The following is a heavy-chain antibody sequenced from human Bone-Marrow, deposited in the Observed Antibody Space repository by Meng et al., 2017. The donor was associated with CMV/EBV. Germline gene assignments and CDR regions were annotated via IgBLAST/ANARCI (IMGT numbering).Heavy chain of an antibody. CDR3: ARGSVRELLDY. CDR1: GYSISSGYY. D-gene: IGHD1-7*01. V-gene: IGHV4-38-2*02. Sequence: SETLSLTCTVSGYSISSGYYWGWIRQPPGKGLEWIGSIYHSGSTYYNPSLKSRVTISVDTSKNQFSLKLSSVTAADTAVYYCARGSVRELLDYWGQGTLVTVSS. CDR2: IYHSGST. J-gene: IGHJ4*02.